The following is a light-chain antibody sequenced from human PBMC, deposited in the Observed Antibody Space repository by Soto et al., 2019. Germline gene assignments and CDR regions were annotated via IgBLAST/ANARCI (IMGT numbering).Light chain of an antibody. J-gene: IGLJ1*01. CDR1: SSDIGIYNF. CDR3: NSYTSASTYA. V-gene: IGLV2-14*03. Sequence: SVLTQPASVSGSPGQSIAIFCTGTSSDIGIYNFVSWYQQHPGKAPKLMIYNVYSRPSGVSSRFSGSKSGNTASLTISWLQAEEEADYYCNSYTSASTYAFGTGTKVTVL. CDR2: NVY.